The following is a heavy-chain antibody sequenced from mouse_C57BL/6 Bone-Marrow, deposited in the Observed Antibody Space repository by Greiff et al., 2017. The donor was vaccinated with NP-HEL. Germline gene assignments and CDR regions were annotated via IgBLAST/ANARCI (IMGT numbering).Heavy chain of an antibody. CDR2: IYPRSGNT. CDR3: AKFITTVVGYVDV. J-gene: IGHJ1*03. Sequence: QVQLQQSGAELARPGASVKLSCKASGYTFTSYGISWVKQRTGQGLEWIGEIYPRSGNTYYNEKFKGKATLTADKSSSTAYMELRSLTSEDSAVYFCAKFITTVVGYVDVWGTGTTVTVSS. V-gene: IGHV1-81*01. D-gene: IGHD1-1*01. CDR1: GYTFTSYG.